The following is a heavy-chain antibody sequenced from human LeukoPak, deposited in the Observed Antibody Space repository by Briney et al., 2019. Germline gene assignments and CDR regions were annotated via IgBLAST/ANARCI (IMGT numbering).Heavy chain of an antibody. Sequence: GGSLRLSCTASGFTFSNYAMHWVRQAPGKGLEYVAAISSNGGSTYYANSVKGRVTISRDNSKNTLHLQMGSLRAEDMAVYYCAKTRADYGDYWGQGTLVTVSS. J-gene: IGHJ4*02. CDR1: GFTFSNYA. CDR3: AKTRADYGDY. CDR2: ISSNGGST. V-gene: IGHV3-64*01.